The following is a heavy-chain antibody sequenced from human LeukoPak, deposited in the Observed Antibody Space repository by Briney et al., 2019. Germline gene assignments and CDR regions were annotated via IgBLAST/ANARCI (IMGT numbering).Heavy chain of an antibody. CDR2: TYYRSKWYN. D-gene: IGHD6-19*01. CDR3: AREAGSTGPVGAFDI. J-gene: IGHJ3*02. CDR1: GDSVSSNNAA. Sequence: SQTLSLTCAISGDSVSSNNAAWNWIRQSPSRGLEWLGKTYYRSKWYNDYAVSVKSRITINPDTSKNQFTLKMNSVTPEDTAVYYCAREAGSTGPVGAFDIWGQGTRVTVSS. V-gene: IGHV6-1*01.